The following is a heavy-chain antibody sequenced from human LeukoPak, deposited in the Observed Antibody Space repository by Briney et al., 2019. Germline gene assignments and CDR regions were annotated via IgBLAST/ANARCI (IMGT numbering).Heavy chain of an antibody. Sequence: GGSLRLSCAASGFPFNAYWMTWVRQAPGKGLEWVANIRQDGVTKYYVDFVKGRFTISRDNAMNSLYLQMNSLRAEDTAIYYCARSLPYGTTWYGRSDFWGQGTLVTVSS. V-gene: IGHV3-7*03. CDR1: GFPFNAYW. CDR2: IRQDGVTK. CDR3: ARSLPYGTTWYGRSDF. J-gene: IGHJ4*02. D-gene: IGHD6-13*01.